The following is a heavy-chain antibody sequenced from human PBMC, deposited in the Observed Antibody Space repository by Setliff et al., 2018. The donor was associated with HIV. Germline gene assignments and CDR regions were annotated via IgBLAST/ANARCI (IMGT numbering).Heavy chain of an antibody. J-gene: IGHJ4*02. CDR2: IYHSGRT. Sequence: LSLTCTVSGGSISSNNYYWGWIRQPPGKGLEWIGSIYHSGRTYYNPSLKSRVTISVDTSKDQFSLKLTSVTAADTAVYYCARDQPQDYDSLTGYYTGRYFDYWGRGTLVTVSS. CDR3: ARDQPQDYDSLTGYYTGRYFDY. CDR1: GGSISSNNYY. D-gene: IGHD3-9*01. V-gene: IGHV4-39*07.